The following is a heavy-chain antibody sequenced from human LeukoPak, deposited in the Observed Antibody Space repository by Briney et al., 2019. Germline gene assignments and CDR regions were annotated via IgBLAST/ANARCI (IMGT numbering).Heavy chain of an antibody. V-gene: IGHV3-20*04. J-gene: IGHJ4*02. CDR2: INGNGDTT. CDR1: EFTFNDYG. D-gene: IGHD1-26*01. Sequence: PRGSLRLSCAASEFTFNDYGMTWVRQAPGKGLEWVAGINGNGDTTGYADSVKGRFTISRDNAKNFLYLQMNSLRAEDTALYYCARGNRGSSYGGDSWGQGTLVTVSS. CDR3: ARGNRGSSYGGDS.